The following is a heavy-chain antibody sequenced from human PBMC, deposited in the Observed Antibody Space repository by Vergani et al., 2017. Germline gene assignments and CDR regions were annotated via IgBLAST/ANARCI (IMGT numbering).Heavy chain of an antibody. CDR2: ITYNNAIM. CDR3: ARQPFPEGHDAFDI. D-gene: IGHD1-14*01. J-gene: IGHJ3*02. Sequence: EVRLVESGGGLVQPGRSLRLSCSASRFNIDDYAMHWVRQVPGEGLEWVSGITYNNAIMGYAASVKGRFSISRDNGKNSLYLQMNDVRPEDRGLYYCARQPFPEGHDAFDIWGPGTMVTVSS. CDR1: RFNIDDYA. V-gene: IGHV3-9*01.